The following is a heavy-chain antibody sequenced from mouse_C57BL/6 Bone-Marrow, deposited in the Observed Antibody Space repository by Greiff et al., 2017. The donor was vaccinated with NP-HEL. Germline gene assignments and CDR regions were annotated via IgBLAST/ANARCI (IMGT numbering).Heavy chain of an antibody. D-gene: IGHD2-5*01. V-gene: IGHV5-15*01. Sequence: EVKLMESGGGLVQPGGSLKLSCAASGFTFSDYGMAWVRQAPRKGPAWVAFHSNLAYSIYYADPVTGRFTISRENAKNTLCLEMSSLRSEDTAMYYCARLGAYYSNYYYAMDYWGQGTSVTVSS. CDR3: ARLGAYYSNYYYAMDY. J-gene: IGHJ4*01. CDR1: GFTFSDYG. CDR2: HSNLAYSI.